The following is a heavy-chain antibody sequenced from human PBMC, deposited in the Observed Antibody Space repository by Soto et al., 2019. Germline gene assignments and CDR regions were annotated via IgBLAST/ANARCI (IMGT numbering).Heavy chain of an antibody. D-gene: IGHD6-13*01. CDR3: ARGTIAAAASTFYYYYYGMDV. J-gene: IGHJ6*02. CDR1: GGSISSSSYY. Sequence: LSLTCTVSGGSISSSSYYWGWIRQPPGKGLEWIGSIYYSGSTYYNPSLKSRVTISVDTSKNQFSLKLSSVTAADTAVYYCARGTIAAAASTFYYYYYGMDVWGQGTTVTVSS. V-gene: IGHV4-39*01. CDR2: IYYSGST.